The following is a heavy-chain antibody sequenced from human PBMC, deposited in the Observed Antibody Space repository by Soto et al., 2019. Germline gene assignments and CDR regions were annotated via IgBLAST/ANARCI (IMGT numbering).Heavy chain of an antibody. CDR3: ARGMTTVTTLDY. CDR2: IYYSGST. Sequence: SETLSLTCTVSGGSIISYCWSWIRQPPGKGLEWIGYIYYSGSTYYNPSLKSRVTISVDRSKNQFSLKLSSVTAADTAVYYCARGMTTVTTLDYWDQGTLVTVS. CDR1: GGSIISYC. D-gene: IGHD4-17*01. J-gene: IGHJ4*02. V-gene: IGHV4-59*12.